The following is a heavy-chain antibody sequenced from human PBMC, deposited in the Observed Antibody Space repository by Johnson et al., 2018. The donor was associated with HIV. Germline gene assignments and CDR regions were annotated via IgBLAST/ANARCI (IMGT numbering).Heavy chain of an antibody. CDR3: ASPLEAAAGPMDAFDI. J-gene: IGHJ3*02. D-gene: IGHD6-13*01. Sequence: VQLVESGGGLIQPGGSLRLSCAASGFTVSNIFMNWVRQAPGKGLEWLSVTYSDGDTYYADSVKGRFTTSRDNAKNTMYLQMNSLRAEDTAVYYCASPLEAAAGPMDAFDIWGQGTMVTVSS. V-gene: IGHV3-66*03. CDR1: GFTVSNIF. CDR2: TYSDGDT.